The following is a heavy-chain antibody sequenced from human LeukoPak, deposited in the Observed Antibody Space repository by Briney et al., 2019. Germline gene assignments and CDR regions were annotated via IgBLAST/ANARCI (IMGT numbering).Heavy chain of an antibody. V-gene: IGHV3-30-3*01. CDR3: ARWLQFM. CDR2: ISYDGSNK. CDR1: GFTFSSYA. J-gene: IGHJ4*02. Sequence: GRSLRLSCAASGFTFSSYAMHWVRQAPGKGLEWVAVISYDGSNKYYADSVEGRFTISRDNSKNTLYLQMNSLRAEDTAVYYCARWLQFMGGQGTLVTVSS. D-gene: IGHD5-24*01.